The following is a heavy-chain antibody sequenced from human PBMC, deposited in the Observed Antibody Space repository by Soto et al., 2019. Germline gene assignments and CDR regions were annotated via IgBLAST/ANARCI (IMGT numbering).Heavy chain of an antibody. Sequence: LSLTCAASGFTFSSYGMHWVRQAPGKGLEWVAVIWYDGSNKYYADSVKGRFTISRDNSKNTLYLQMNSLRAEDTAVYYCARGSGSYYGYWGQGTLVTVSS. J-gene: IGHJ4*02. V-gene: IGHV3-33*01. CDR1: GFTFSSYG. CDR2: IWYDGSNK. CDR3: ARGSGSYYGY. D-gene: IGHD3-10*01.